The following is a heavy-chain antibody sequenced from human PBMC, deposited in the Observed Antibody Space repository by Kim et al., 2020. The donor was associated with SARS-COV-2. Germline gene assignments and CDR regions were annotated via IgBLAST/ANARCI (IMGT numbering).Heavy chain of an antibody. J-gene: IGHJ4*02. V-gene: IGHV1-3*01. CDR3: ASAHSGYGYTPFDY. D-gene: IGHD5-12*01. Sequence: SQKFQGRVTITRDTSASTAYMELSSLRSEDTAVYYCASAHSGYGYTPFDYWGQGTLVTVSS.